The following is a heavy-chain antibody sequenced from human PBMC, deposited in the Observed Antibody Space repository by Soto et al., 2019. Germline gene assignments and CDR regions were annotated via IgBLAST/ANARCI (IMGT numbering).Heavy chain of an antibody. J-gene: IGHJ6*02. Sequence: QVQLVQSGAEVNKPGASVKVSCKASGDTFTNYDIKWVRQATGQGLEWMGGMNPNSGKTGYAQKLQGRITMTRNTSISTAYMELSSLRSEDTAVYYCARGRNGMDGWGQGTTVTVS. CDR1: GDTFTNYD. V-gene: IGHV1-8*01. CDR2: MNPNSGKT. CDR3: ARGRNGMDG.